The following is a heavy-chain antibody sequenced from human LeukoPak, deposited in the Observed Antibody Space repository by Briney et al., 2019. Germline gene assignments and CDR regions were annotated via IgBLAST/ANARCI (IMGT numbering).Heavy chain of an antibody. CDR3: AKYGAPGWSGYLDY. Sequence: GGSLRLSCAVSGFTFSNYCVPWVRQAPGKALEWVSSICGSGDSTYYADSVKGRFTISRDNSKNTLYLQMNSLRVEDTAIYYCAKYGAPGWSGYLDYWGQGTLVTVSS. J-gene: IGHJ4*02. D-gene: IGHD4/OR15-4a*01. CDR1: GFTFSNYC. CDR2: ICGSGDST. V-gene: IGHV3-23*01.